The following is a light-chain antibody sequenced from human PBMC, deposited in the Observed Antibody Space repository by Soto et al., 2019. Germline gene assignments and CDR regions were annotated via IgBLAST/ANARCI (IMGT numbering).Light chain of an antibody. CDR3: QQYVDWPWT. CDR2: GAS. Sequence: EVVMTQSAATLSVSPGDGATLSCRASQSVRGYLAWYQQKPGQAPRLLISGASTRATGVPARFSGSGSGTEFTLSISSLQSEDFAVYYWQQYVDWPWTFGQGTKVEVK. V-gene: IGKV3-15*01. J-gene: IGKJ1*01. CDR1: QSVRGY.